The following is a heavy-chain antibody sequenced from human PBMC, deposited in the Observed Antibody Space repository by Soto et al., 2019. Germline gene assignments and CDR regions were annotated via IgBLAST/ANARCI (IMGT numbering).Heavy chain of an antibody. CDR3: AREVRYYDFWSGYYTRFYYYYRMDV. J-gene: IGHJ6*02. D-gene: IGHD3-3*01. CDR1: GYTFTGYY. CDR2: INPNSGGT. Sequence: ASVKVSCKASGYTFTGYYMHWVRQAPGQGLEWMGWINPNSGGTNYAQKFQGRVTMTRDTSISTAYMELSRLRSDDTAVYYCAREVRYYDFWSGYYTRFYYYYRMDVWGQGTTVTGSS. V-gene: IGHV1-2*02.